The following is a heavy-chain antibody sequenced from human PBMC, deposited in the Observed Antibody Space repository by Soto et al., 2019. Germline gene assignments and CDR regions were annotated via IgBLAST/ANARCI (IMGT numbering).Heavy chain of an antibody. D-gene: IGHD7-27*01. CDR3: ARGRYCLTGRCFPNWFDS. J-gene: IGHJ5*01. CDR2: IYKSATT. CDR1: GDSISNLDYF. V-gene: IGHV4-30-4*01. Sequence: SETLSLTCSVSGDSISNLDYFWAWIRQPPGQALEYIGYIYKSATTYYNPSFESRVAISVDTSKRQFSLNVTSVAAADTAVYFCARGRYCLTGRCFPNWFDSWGQGALVTVSS.